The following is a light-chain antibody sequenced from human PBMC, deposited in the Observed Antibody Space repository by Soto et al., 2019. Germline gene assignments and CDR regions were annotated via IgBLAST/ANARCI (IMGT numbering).Light chain of an antibody. CDR1: SSDVGGYNY. J-gene: IGLJ3*02. Sequence: QSALTQPPSASGSPGQSVTISCTGSSSDVGGYNYVSWYQQYPGKAPKLMIYAIEKRPSGVPDRFSGSKSGNTASLTVSGLQAEDEADYYCFSYAGNNNWVFGGGTKLTVL. CDR2: AIE. V-gene: IGLV2-8*01. CDR3: FSYAGNNNWV.